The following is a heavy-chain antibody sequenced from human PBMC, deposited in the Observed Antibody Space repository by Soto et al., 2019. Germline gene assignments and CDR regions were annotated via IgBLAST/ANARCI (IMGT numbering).Heavy chain of an antibody. Sequence: GGSLRLSCAASGFTFSSYSMNWVRQAPGKGLEWVSYISSSSSTIYYADSVKGRFTISRDNAKNSLYLQMNSLRAEDTAVYYCASVDYGDYEVWFDPWGQGTLVTVSS. J-gene: IGHJ5*02. CDR3: ASVDYGDYEVWFDP. CDR1: GFTFSSYS. CDR2: ISSSSSTI. V-gene: IGHV3-48*01. D-gene: IGHD4-17*01.